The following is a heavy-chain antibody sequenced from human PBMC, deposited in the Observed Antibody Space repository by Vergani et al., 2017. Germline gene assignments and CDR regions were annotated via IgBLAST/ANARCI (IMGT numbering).Heavy chain of an antibody. Sequence: EVQLLESGGGLVQPGGSLRLSCAASGFTFSSYAMSWVRQAPGKGLEWVSAISGSGGSTYYADSVKGRFTISRDNSKNTLYLQMNSLRAADTAVYYCAREGVHYYGSGSYYNEPYYGMDVWGQGTTVTVSS. CDR3: AREGVHYYGSGSYYNEPYYGMDV. CDR1: GFTFSSYA. J-gene: IGHJ6*02. D-gene: IGHD3-10*01. CDR2: ISGSGGST. V-gene: IGHV3-23*01.